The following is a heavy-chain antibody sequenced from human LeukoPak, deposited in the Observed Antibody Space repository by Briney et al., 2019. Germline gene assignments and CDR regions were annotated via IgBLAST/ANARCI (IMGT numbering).Heavy chain of an antibody. CDR3: ARGVRRGYYYDSSGYHFDY. J-gene: IGHJ4*02. Sequence: SETLSLTCAVYGGSFSGYYWSWIRQPPGKGLEWIGEINHSGSTNYNPSLKSRVTISVDTSKNQFSLKLSSVTAADTAVYYCARGVRRGYYYDSSGYHFDYWGQGTLVTVSS. V-gene: IGHV4-34*01. CDR1: GGSFSGYY. D-gene: IGHD3-22*01. CDR2: INHSGST.